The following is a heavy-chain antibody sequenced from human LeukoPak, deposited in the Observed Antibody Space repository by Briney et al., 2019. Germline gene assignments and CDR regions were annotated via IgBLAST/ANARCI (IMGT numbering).Heavy chain of an antibody. CDR3: ARESADDTAMVTPFDY. D-gene: IGHD5-18*01. Sequence: GGSMRLSCAASGFIFTDYWMHWVRQAPGKELVWVARIRGDGRATTYADSVKGRFTISRDNSKNTLYLQMNSLRAEDTAVYYCARESADDTAMVTPFDYWGQGTLVTVSS. CDR1: GFIFTDYW. V-gene: IGHV3-74*01. J-gene: IGHJ4*02. CDR2: IRGDGRAT.